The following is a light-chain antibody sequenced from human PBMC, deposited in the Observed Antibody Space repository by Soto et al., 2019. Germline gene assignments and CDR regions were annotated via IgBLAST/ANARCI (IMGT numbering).Light chain of an antibody. V-gene: IGKV3-20*01. CDR1: QSVGSSY. Sequence: EIVLTQSPVTLSLSPGERATLSCRASQSVGSSYLAWYQQKPGQAPRLLIYGASSRATGIPDRFSGSGSGTDFTLTIIRLEPEDFAVYYCQQYGSSPSTFGQGTRLEIK. J-gene: IGKJ5*01. CDR3: QQYGSSPST. CDR2: GAS.